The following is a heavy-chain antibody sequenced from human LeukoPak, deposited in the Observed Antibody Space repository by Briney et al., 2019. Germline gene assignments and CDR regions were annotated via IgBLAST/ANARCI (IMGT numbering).Heavy chain of an antibody. J-gene: IGHJ5*02. V-gene: IGHV4-59*01. CDR3: ARVKRSSWYNWFDP. CDR2: IYYSGST. CDR1: GGSISSYY. Sequence: SETLSLTCAVSGGSISSYYWSWIRQPPGKGLEWIGYIYYSGSTSYNPSLKSRVTISVDTSKNQFSLKLSSVTAADTAVYYCARVKRSSWYNWFDPWGQGTLVTVSS. D-gene: IGHD6-13*01.